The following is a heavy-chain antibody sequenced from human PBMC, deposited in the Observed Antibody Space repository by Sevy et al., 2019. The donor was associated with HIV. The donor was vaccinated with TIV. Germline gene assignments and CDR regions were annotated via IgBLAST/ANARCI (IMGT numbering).Heavy chain of an antibody. CDR1: GYTFTGYY. J-gene: IGHJ6*02. D-gene: IGHD2-2*01. CDR2: INPNSGGT. Sequence: ASVKVSCKASGYTFTGYYMHWVRQAPGQGLEWMGWINPNSGGTNYAQKFQGRVTMTRDTSISTAYMELSRLGSDDTAVYYCARAYGAVYCSSTSCPNYYYGMDVWGQGTTVTVSS. V-gene: IGHV1-2*02. CDR3: ARAYGAVYCSSTSCPNYYYGMDV.